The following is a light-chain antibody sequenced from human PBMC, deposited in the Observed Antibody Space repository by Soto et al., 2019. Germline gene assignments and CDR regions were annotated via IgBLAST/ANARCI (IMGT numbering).Light chain of an antibody. CDR1: SSDVGGYKY. CDR2: EVT. V-gene: IGLV2-14*01. J-gene: IGLJ3*02. Sequence: QSALTQPASVSGSPGQSITISCTGTSSDVGGYKYVSWYQQHPDKAPKLIIYEVTNRPSGVSDHFSGSKSDNTASLTISGLQAEDEADYYCSSYTISSTWVFGGGTKLTVL. CDR3: SSYTISSTWV.